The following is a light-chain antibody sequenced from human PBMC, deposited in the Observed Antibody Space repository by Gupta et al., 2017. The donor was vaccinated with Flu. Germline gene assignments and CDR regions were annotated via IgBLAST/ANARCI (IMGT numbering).Light chain of an antibody. CDR1: QSIIRY. V-gene: IGKV1-39*01. J-gene: IGKJ1*01. CDR3: QQSYSDPWA. CDR2: TAS. Sequence: PSYLSASIGESVTITGRASQSIIRYTNWYQQKPGKAPKLLIYTASSVKSGVPARVSGSGSGTEFTLTISSLQPEDFATYYCQQSYSDPWAFGQGTKVEIK.